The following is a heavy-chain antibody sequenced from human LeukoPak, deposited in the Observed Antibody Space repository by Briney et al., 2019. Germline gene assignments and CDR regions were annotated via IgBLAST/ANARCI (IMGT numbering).Heavy chain of an antibody. V-gene: IGHV3-9*01. J-gene: IGHJ4*02. Sequence: GRSLRLSCAASGFTFDDYAMHWVRQAPGKGLEWVSGISWNSGSIGYADSVKGRFTISRDNAKNSLYLQMNSLRAEDTALYYCAKALTYYYGSGIDYWGQGTLVTVSS. CDR3: AKALTYYYGSGIDY. CDR1: GFTFDDYA. CDR2: ISWNSGSI. D-gene: IGHD3-10*01.